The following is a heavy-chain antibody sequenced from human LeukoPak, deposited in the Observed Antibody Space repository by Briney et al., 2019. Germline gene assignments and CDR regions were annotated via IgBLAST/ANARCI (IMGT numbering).Heavy chain of an antibody. V-gene: IGHV3-30-3*01. CDR1: GFTFSSYA. J-gene: IGHJ3*02. CDR3: AKAEWLRFGAFDI. CDR2: ISYDGSNK. D-gene: IGHD5-12*01. Sequence: GGSLRLSCAASGFTFSSYAMHWVRQAPGKGLEWVAVISYDGSNKYYADSVKGRFTISRDNSKNTLYLQMNSLRAEDTAVYYCAKAEWLRFGAFDIWGQGTMVTVSS.